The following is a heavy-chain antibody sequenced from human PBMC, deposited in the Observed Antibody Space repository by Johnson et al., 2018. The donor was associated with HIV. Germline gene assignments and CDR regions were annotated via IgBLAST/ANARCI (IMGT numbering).Heavy chain of an antibody. Sequence: QVQLVESGGGVVQPGGSLRLSCAASGFTFSSYGMHWVRQAPGKGLEWVAVISSDESYIRYGDSVKGRFIVSKDNSKSTLYLQMNSLRAEDTAVYYCGRVRTGRENAFDIWGQGTMVTVSS. CDR2: ISSDESYI. CDR3: GRVRTGRENAFDI. D-gene: IGHD2-8*02. CDR1: GFTFSSYG. J-gene: IGHJ3*02. V-gene: IGHV3-30*19.